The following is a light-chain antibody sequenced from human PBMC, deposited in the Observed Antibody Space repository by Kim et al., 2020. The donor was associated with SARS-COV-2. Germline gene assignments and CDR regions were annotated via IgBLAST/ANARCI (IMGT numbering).Light chain of an antibody. CDR1: QSVSSN. CDR3: QQYNNWPMYT. CDR2: GAS. Sequence: VSPGERATLSCRASQSVSSNLAWYQQKPGQAPRLLIYGASTRATGIPARFSGSGSGTEFTLTISSLQSEDFAVYYCQQYNNWPMYTFGQGTKLEI. J-gene: IGKJ2*01. V-gene: IGKV3-15*01.